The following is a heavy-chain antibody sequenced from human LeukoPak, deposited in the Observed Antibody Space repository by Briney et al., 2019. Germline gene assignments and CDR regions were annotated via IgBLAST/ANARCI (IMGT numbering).Heavy chain of an antibody. V-gene: IGHV3-74*01. J-gene: IGHJ4*02. D-gene: IGHD3-10*01. CDR2: INSDGSST. CDR3: ASSLVVYFRFG. CDR1: GFTFSSYW. Sequence: GGSLRLSCAASGFTFSSYWMHWVRQAPGKGLVWVSRINSDGSSTSYADSVKGRFTISRDNAKNTLYLQMNSLRAEDTAVYCCASSLVVYFRFGGGQGTLVTVSS.